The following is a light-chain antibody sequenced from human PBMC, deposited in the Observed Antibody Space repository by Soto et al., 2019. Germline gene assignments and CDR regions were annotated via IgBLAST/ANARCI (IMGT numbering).Light chain of an antibody. CDR3: QKYNSAPLT. V-gene: IGKV1-27*01. CDR1: QGISNY. J-gene: IGKJ4*01. CDR2: AES. Sequence: DIQMTQSPSSLSASVGDRVTITCRASQGISNYLAWYQQKPGKVPKLLICAESTLQSGVPSRFSGSGSGTDFALTISSLPPEDVATYYCQKYNSAPLTLGGGTKVEMK.